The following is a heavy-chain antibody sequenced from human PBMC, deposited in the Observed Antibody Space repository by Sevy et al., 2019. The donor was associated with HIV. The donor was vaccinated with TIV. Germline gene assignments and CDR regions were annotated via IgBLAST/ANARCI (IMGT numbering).Heavy chain of an antibody. D-gene: IGHD2-21*02. CDR3: ARDLPSAVTDPFYYYGLAV. J-gene: IGHJ6*02. V-gene: IGHV3-30*04. CDR2: ISSDGTKE. Sequence: GESLKISCAASGFTFSIYVIHWVRQAPGKGLEWVAVISSDGTKEYYADSVKDRFTISRDNSKNTMYLQMNSLRVEDTAVYYCARDLPSAVTDPFYYYGLAVWGQGTTVTVSS. CDR1: GFTFSIYV.